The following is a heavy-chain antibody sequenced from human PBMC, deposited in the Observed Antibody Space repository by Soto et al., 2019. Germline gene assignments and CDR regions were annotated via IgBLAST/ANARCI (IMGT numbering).Heavy chain of an antibody. V-gene: IGHV3-73*01. J-gene: IGHJ4*02. Sequence: EVQLVESGGGLVQPGGSLKLSCAASGFTFSGSVLHWVRQASGKGLEWVGRIRSKAGSYATAYAGSVKGRFTISRDDSKSTAYLQMNSLKTEDTAVYYCTRLKNYGDYSFDYWGQGTLVTVSS. CDR2: IRSKAGSYAT. D-gene: IGHD4-17*01. CDR1: GFTFSGSV. CDR3: TRLKNYGDYSFDY.